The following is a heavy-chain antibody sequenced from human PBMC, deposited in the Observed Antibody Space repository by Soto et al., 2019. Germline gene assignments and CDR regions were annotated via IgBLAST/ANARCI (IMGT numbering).Heavy chain of an antibody. V-gene: IGHV3-23*01. CDR3: ASLGVGDWANYYYYYGMDV. D-gene: IGHD2-21*02. CDR1: GFTFSVYA. J-gene: IGHJ6*02. Sequence: EVQLLESGGGFVQPGGSLRLSCAATGFTFSVYAMTWVRQAPGKGLEWVSAVTANGGGTYSADSVKGRFTISRDNSKNTLFLQMNSLRAEDTAVYYCASLGVGDWANYYYYYGMDVWGQGTTVTVSS. CDR2: VTANGGGT.